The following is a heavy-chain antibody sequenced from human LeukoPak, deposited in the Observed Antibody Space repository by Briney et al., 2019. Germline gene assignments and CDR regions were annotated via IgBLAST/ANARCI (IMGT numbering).Heavy chain of an antibody. D-gene: IGHD1-26*01. V-gene: IGHV6-1*01. Sequence: SQTLSLTCAISGDSVSSNSAAWNWIRQFPSRGLEWLGRTYYRSKWYNDYARSLKSRIIINPDTSKNQFSLQLNSVTPEDAAVYYCARSVGDIDIWGQGTMVTVSS. CDR1: GDSVSSNSAA. CDR3: ARSVGDIDI. J-gene: IGHJ3*02. CDR2: TYYRSKWYN.